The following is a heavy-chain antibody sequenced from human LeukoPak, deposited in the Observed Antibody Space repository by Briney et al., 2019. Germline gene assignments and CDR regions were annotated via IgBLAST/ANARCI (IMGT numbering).Heavy chain of an antibody. CDR3: AREHSSGMVDY. V-gene: IGHV1-2*02. J-gene: IGHJ4*02. D-gene: IGHD3-22*01. CDR2: SDPNSGAT. CDR1: GYTFTSYY. Sequence: GASVKVSCKTSGYTFTSYYIHWLRQVPGQGFEWMGWSDPNSGATKYEHFQGRVTMTRDTSISTAYMELSRLRSDDTAVYYCAREHSSGMVDYWGQGTLVTVSS.